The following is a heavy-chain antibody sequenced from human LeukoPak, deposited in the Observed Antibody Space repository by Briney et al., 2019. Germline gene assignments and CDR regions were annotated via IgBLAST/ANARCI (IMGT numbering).Heavy chain of an antibody. CDR3: ARGGIPGMNWYFDL. V-gene: IGHV4-38-2*02. CDR1: GYSISSNYY. CDR2: IYHGGST. D-gene: IGHD3-10*01. J-gene: IGHJ2*01. Sequence: PSETLSLTCTVSGYSISSNYYWGWIRQPPGKGLEWIGSIYHGGSTYYNPSLKSRVTISVDTSKNQFSLKLSSVTAADTAVYYCARGGIPGMNWYFDLWGRGTLATVSS.